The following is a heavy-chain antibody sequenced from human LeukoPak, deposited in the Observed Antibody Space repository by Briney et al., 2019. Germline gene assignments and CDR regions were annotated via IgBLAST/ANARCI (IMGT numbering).Heavy chain of an antibody. Sequence: SETLTLTCTVSGGSISSYYWSWSRQPPGKGLGWSGYIYYSGSTYYNPSLKSRVTISVDTSKNQFSLKLSSVTAADTAVYYCARDSSSWYSARYFQHWGQGTLVTVSS. CDR1: GGSISSYY. D-gene: IGHD6-13*01. J-gene: IGHJ1*01. V-gene: IGHV4-59*12. CDR2: IYYSGST. CDR3: ARDSSSWYSARYFQH.